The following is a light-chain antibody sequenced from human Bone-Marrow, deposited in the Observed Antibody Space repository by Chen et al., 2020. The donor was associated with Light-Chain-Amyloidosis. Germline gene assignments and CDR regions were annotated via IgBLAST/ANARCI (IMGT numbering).Light chain of an antibody. CDR3: QQYKGWPVT. CDR1: VSLGNN. Sequence: IVMTQSPATLSVSPGERATLSCRASVSLGNNLAWYQQKPGRAPRLLVYGPSTRATGVPAGFSGSGFGTEFTLTISGLQSEDFAIYYCQQYKGWPVTFGPGTRVDIK. J-gene: IGKJ3*01. CDR2: GPS. V-gene: IGKV3-15*01.